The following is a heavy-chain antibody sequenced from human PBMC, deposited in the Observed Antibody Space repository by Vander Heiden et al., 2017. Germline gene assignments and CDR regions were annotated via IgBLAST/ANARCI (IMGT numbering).Heavy chain of an antibody. CDR3: AKDTSLGYYYFDL. CDR1: GITLSSYA. Sequence: EVQLLESGGGLVQPGGSMRLPCAASGITLSSYAMSWVRQAPGKGLEWVSVIGDSGGDTYYADSVKGRFTIYRDNAKNSLYLQMNSLRAEDTAVYYCAKDTSLGYYYFDLWGRGTLVTVSS. J-gene: IGHJ2*01. CDR2: IGDSGGDT. V-gene: IGHV3-23*01. D-gene: IGHD2-8*01.